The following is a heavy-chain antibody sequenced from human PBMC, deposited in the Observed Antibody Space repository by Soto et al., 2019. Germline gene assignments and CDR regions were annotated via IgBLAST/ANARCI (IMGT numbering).Heavy chain of an antibody. Sequence: QAQLVQPGAEMKKPGASVKVSCKATGYTFSAYTMNWVRQAPGQSLEWMGWINAGSGNTKYSQNFQGRVSITRDTSSSTVYMELTGLTSEDTAVYYCARDTETSGPRANDALDIWGQGTMVTVSS. CDR2: INAGSGNT. CDR1: GYTFSAYT. CDR3: ARDTETSGPRANDALDI. V-gene: IGHV1-3*01. J-gene: IGHJ3*02.